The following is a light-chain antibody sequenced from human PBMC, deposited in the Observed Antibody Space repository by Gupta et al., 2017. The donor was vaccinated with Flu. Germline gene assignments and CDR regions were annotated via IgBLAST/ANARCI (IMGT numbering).Light chain of an antibody. V-gene: IGKV3-15*01. CDR3: QQYNSWPPRT. J-gene: IGKJ1*01. CDR1: QSVSSS. CDR2: GAS. Sequence: ATLSVSPGERATLSCRASQSVSSSLAWYQQKPGQAPRLLIYGASTRATGIPARFSGSGSGTEFTLTISSLQSEDFAVYYCQQYNSWPPRTFGQGTKVEIK.